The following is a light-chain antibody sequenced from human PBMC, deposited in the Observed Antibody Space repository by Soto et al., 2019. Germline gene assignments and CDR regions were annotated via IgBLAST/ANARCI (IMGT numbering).Light chain of an antibody. Sequence: SALTPPASVSGSPGQSITISCPGTSSDVGGYNYVSWYQQHPGKAPKLMIYDVSNRPSGVSNRFSGSKSGNTASLTISGLQAEDEADYYCSSYTSSSTLVFGTGTKVTVL. CDR3: SSYTSSSTLV. CDR2: DVS. V-gene: IGLV2-14*01. J-gene: IGLJ1*01. CDR1: SSDVGGYNY.